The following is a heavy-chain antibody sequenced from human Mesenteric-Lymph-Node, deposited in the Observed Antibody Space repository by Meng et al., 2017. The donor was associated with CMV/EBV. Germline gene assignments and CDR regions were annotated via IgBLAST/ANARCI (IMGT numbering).Heavy chain of an antibody. J-gene: IGHJ5*02. CDR3: AREWEGASMVVRFDP. Sequence: SETLSLTCAISGDTVSTNSCAWNWIRQSPWRGLHCLCAVSVKSRININPDTSKNQSALQLNSVTPEDTAAYYGAREWEGASMVVRFDPWGQGTLVTVSS. V-gene: IGHV6-1*01. D-gene: IGHD4-23*01. CDR1: GDTVSTNSCA.